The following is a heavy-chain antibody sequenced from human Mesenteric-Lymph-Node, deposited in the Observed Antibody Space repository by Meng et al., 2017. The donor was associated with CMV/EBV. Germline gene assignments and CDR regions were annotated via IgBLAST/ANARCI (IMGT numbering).Heavy chain of an antibody. CDR1: GGFFRGYY. V-gene: IGHV4-34*01. Sequence: VQPARWVAGLLRPSETLSLTCAVYGGFFRGYYWSWIRQPPGKGLELIGEINHSGSTNYNPSLKSRVTISVDTSKNQFFLKLSSVTAADTAVYYCARHQRWLKSEGGFNYWGQGTLVTVSS. J-gene: IGHJ4*02. CDR3: ARHQRWLKSEGGFNY. D-gene: IGHD4-23*01. CDR2: INHSGST.